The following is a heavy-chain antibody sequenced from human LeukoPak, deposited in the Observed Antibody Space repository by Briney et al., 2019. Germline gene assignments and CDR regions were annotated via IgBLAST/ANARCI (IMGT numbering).Heavy chain of an antibody. CDR2: IYYSGST. V-gene: IGHV4-39*01. CDR3: ARRSGYSSGWLDAFDI. J-gene: IGHJ3*02. Sequence: SETLSLTCTVSGGSISSSIYYWGWIRQPPGKGLEWIGSIYYSGSTYYNPSLKSRVTISVDTSKNQFSLKLSSVTAADTAVYYCARRSGYSSGWLDAFDIWGQGTMVTVSS. CDR1: GGSISSSIYY. D-gene: IGHD6-19*01.